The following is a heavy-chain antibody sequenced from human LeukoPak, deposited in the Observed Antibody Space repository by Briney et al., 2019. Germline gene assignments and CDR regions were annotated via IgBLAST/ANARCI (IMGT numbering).Heavy chain of an antibody. J-gene: IGHJ5*02. V-gene: IGHV3-74*01. CDR2: INSDETIS. CDR3: ARVCYRKSYRWFDP. Sequence: GGSLRLSCAASGFTFSSYWMHWVRQVPNQGLMWVSRINSDETISEYVDSVNGRFTISRDNAKNTLYLQMNSLRAEDTAVYYCARVCYRKSYRWFDPWGQGTQVTVSS. D-gene: IGHD3-10*02. CDR1: GFTFSSYW.